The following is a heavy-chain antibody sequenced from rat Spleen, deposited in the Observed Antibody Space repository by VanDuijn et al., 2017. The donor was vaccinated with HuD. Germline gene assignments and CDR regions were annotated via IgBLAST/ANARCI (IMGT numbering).Heavy chain of an antibody. J-gene: IGHJ2*01. D-gene: IGHD4-3*01. CDR3: ARDFGPFGITY. V-gene: IGHV2-43*01. CDR1: GFSLSSSH. CDR2: IWTGGST. Sequence: QVQLKESGPGLVQSSQTLSLTCTVSGFSLSSSHVTWVRQPPGKGLEWLGIIWTGGSTAYNSLLKSRLSITRDTSKIQVFLKMNSLQTEDTATYSCARDFGPFGITYWGQGVMVTVSS.